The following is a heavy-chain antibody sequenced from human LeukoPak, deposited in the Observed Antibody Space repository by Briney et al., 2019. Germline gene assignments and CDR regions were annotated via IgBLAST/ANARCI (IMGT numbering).Heavy chain of an antibody. Sequence: PGGSLRLSCAASGFTFSSYAMSWVRQAPGKGLEWVSAISGSGGSTSYADSVKGRFTISRDNAKNTLYLQMNSLRAEDTAVYYCARDLVAVAGTVYWGQGTLVTVSS. D-gene: IGHD6-19*01. CDR1: GFTFSSYA. CDR2: ISGSGGST. V-gene: IGHV3-23*01. J-gene: IGHJ4*02. CDR3: ARDLVAVAGTVY.